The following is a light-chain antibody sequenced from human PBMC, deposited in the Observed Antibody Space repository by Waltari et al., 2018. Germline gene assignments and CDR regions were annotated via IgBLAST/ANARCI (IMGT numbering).Light chain of an antibody. CDR1: NLGDKY. CDR3: QAWDSSTVV. J-gene: IGLJ2*01. Sequence: SYELTQPPSVSVSPGQTASITCSGDNLGDKYACWYQQKPGQSPGLVIYQDNKRPSGFPVRFSGSKSGNTATLTIGGTQAMDEAVFYCQAWDSSTVVFGGGTKLTVL. CDR2: QDN. V-gene: IGLV3-1*01.